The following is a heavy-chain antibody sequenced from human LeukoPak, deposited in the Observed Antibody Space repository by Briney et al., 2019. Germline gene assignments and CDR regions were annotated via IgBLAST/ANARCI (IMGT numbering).Heavy chain of an antibody. V-gene: IGHV3-23*01. CDR2: ISGSGDST. J-gene: IGHJ4*02. CDR1: WFTFSNYA. Sequence: PGGSLTLSCAPSWFTFSNYAMRCVRHAPGKGLEWVSGISGSGDSTYYADSVKGRFTISRDNSKNTLYLQMNSLRAEDTAVHYCARRSGIAVAGAFDYWGQGTLVTVSS. CDR3: ARRSGIAVAGAFDY. D-gene: IGHD6-19*01.